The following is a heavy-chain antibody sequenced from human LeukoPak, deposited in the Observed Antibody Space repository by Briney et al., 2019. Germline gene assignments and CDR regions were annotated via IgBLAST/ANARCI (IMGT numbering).Heavy chain of an antibody. V-gene: IGHV6-1*01. D-gene: IGHD4-17*01. Sequence: SQTLSLTCAISGDSVSSNSAAWNWIRQSPSRGLEGLGRTYYRSKWYNDFAVSVKSRITINPDTSKNQFSLQLNSVTPEDTAVYYCARWGYGDYSSGFDYWGQGTLVTVSS. CDR2: TYYRSKWYN. J-gene: IGHJ4*02. CDR3: ARWGYGDYSSGFDY. CDR1: GDSVSSNSAA.